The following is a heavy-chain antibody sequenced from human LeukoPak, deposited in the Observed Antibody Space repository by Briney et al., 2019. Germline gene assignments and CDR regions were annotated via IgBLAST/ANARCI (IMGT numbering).Heavy chain of an antibody. Sequence: GRSLRLSYAASGFTFSSYAMHWVRQAPGKGLEWVAVISYDGSNKYYADSVKGRFTISRDNSKNTLYLQMNSLRAEDTAVYYCARGGAALLLWCFGYWGQGTLVTVSS. CDR2: ISYDGSNK. D-gene: IGHD2-2*01. CDR3: ARGGAALLLWCFGY. CDR1: GFTFSSYA. J-gene: IGHJ4*02. V-gene: IGHV3-30-3*01.